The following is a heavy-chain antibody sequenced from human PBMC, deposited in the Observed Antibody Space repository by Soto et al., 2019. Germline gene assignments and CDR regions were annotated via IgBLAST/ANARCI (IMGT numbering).Heavy chain of an antibody. Sequence: QVQLVESGGGLVKPGGSLRLSCAASGFSFSDYYMSWIRQAPGKGLEWVSYISSSGSVIYTADSVKGRFTLSRDNATHSLYLQMNSLSAEATAVYYCAVTDLIGPSRPYSFDYWGQGTLVSVSS. CDR1: GFSFSDYY. V-gene: IGHV3-11*01. J-gene: IGHJ4*02. CDR2: ISSSGSVI. D-gene: IGHD2-21*01. CDR3: AVTDLIGPSRPYSFDY.